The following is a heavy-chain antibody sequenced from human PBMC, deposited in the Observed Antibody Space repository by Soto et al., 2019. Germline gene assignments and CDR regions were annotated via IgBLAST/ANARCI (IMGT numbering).Heavy chain of an antibody. D-gene: IGHD3-9*01. J-gene: IGHJ6*02. CDR3: ARGRIRRYCDWVRDYLYCGMDF. CDR2: INHSGST. V-gene: IGHV4-34*01. CDR1: GGSFSGYY. Sequence: SETLSVTCAVYGGSFSGYYWSWIRQPPGKGLEWIGEINHSGSTNYNPSLKSRVTISVDTSKNQFSLKLSSVAAADTAVYYCARGRIRRYCDWVRDYLYCGMDFWGQGSTVIVSS.